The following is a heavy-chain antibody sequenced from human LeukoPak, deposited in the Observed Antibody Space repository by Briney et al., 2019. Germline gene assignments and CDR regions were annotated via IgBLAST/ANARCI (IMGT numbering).Heavy chain of an antibody. D-gene: IGHD1-14*01. CDR2: IFYSGST. CDR3: ARLPGIYTPLDP. V-gene: IGHV4-59*01. CDR1: GGSISRYY. Sequence: PSETLSLTCAVSGGSISRYYWNWIRQPPGKGLEWIGYIFYSGSTSYNPSLKSRVTISVDTSKNQFSLKLSSVTAADTAVYYCARLPGIYTPLDPWGQGTLVTVSS. J-gene: IGHJ5*02.